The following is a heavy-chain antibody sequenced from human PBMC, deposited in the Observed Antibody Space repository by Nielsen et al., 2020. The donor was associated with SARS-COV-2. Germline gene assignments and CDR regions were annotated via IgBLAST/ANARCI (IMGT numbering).Heavy chain of an antibody. Sequence: ASVKVSCKTSGYSFTNYNINWVRQAPGQRLEWVGWINTNTGSQTYAQGLTGRLVFSLDTSVNTAYLQINSLKADDTAVYYCATDVSHYGDYAFEYWGQGTLVTVSS. J-gene: IGHJ4*02. V-gene: IGHV7-4-1*02. CDR3: ATDVSHYGDYAFEY. CDR2: INTNTGSQ. CDR1: GYSFTNYN. D-gene: IGHD4-17*01.